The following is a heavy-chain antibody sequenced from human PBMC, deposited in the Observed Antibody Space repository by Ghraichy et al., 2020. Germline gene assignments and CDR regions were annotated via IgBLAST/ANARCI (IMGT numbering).Heavy chain of an antibody. CDR1: GFTFTRHS. CDR3: ARSQRDSSGWYGYYYYSMDL. V-gene: IGHV3-30-3*01. J-gene: IGHJ6*02. D-gene: IGHD6-19*01. CDR2: ISYDGSTQ. Sequence: GGSLRLSCAASGFTFTRHSMYWVRQAPGKGLEWVAVISYDGSTQYYADSVKGRFTISRDNSKNTMYLQMNSLRPQDTAVYYCARSQRDSSGWYGYYYYSMDLWGQGTPVTVSS.